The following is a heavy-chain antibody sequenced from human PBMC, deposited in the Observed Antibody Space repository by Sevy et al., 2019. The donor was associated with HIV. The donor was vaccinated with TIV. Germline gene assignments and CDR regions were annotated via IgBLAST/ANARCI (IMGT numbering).Heavy chain of an antibody. J-gene: IGHJ6*02. V-gene: IGHV3-48*03. Sequence: GGSLRLSCAASGFTFSSYEMNWVRQAPGKGLEWVSYISSSGSIIYYADSVKGRFTISRDNAKNSLYLQMNSLRAEDTAVYYCAREFQVVVTANYYYYYGMDVWGQGTTVTVSS. CDR1: GFTFSSYE. CDR3: AREFQVVVTANYYYYYGMDV. D-gene: IGHD2-21*02. CDR2: ISSSGSII.